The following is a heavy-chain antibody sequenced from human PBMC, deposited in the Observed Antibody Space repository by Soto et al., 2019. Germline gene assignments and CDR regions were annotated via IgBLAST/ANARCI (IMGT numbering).Heavy chain of an antibody. J-gene: IGHJ4*02. V-gene: IGHV4-31*03. Sequence: TLSLTCTVSGTSIRSGGYYWTWIRQRPGKGLEWLGYIYYRGSTYYNPSLKTRVTLSLDPSKSQFSLTLTSVTAADTAIYYCASDLSGSRATIDYWGLGALVTVSS. CDR3: ASDLSGSRATIDY. CDR2: IYYRGST. D-gene: IGHD6-13*01. CDR1: GTSIRSGGYY.